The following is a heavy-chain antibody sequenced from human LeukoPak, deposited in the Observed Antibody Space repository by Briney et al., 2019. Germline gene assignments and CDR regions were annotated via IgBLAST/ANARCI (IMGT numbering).Heavy chain of an antibody. J-gene: IGHJ4*02. V-gene: IGHV3-64*01. CDR1: GFTFSSYA. Sequence: GGSLRLSCAASGFTFSSYAMSWVRQAPGKGLEYVSAISSNGDSRYYANSVKGRFTISRDNSKNTLYLQMGSLRTEDMAVYYCAREDAYDYDVLTGYDYWGQGTLVTVSS. CDR3: AREDAYDYDVLTGYDY. D-gene: IGHD3-9*01. CDR2: ISSNGDSR.